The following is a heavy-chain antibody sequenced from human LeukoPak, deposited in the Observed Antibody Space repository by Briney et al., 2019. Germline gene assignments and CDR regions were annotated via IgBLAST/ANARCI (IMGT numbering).Heavy chain of an antibody. CDR2: ISGSGGST. V-gene: IGHV3-23*01. D-gene: IGHD6-13*01. CDR3: AKSGYSSSWLGGAFDY. Sequence: GGSLRLSRAASGFTFSSYAMSWVRQAPGKGLEWVSAISGSGGSTYYADSVKGRFTISRDNSKNTLYLQMNSLRAEDTAVYYCAKSGYSSSWLGGAFDYWGQGTLVTVSS. CDR1: GFTFSSYA. J-gene: IGHJ4*02.